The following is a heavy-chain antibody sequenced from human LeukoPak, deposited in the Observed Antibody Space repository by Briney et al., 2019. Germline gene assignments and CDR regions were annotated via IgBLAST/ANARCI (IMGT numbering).Heavy chain of an antibody. CDR2: INAGNGNT. CDR3: TRGRWSATTASYYLDF. D-gene: IGHD2-15*01. Sequence: GASVKVSCKAPEYTFTEYAVNWVRQAPGQRLEWMGWINAGNGNTKYAQKFQGRLTITRDTSASTAYMELSSLTFEDTAVYYCTRGRWSATTASYYLDFWGQGTLVTVSS. V-gene: IGHV1-3*01. J-gene: IGHJ4*02. CDR1: EYTFTEYA.